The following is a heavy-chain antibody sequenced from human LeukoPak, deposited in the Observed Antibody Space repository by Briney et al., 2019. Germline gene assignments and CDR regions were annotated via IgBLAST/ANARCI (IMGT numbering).Heavy chain of an antibody. Sequence: SETLSLTCTVSGFSISSGGYCWSWIRQHPGKGLEWIGYISYSGSTYYNPSLKSRVTISVDTSKNHFSLNLNSVTIADTAVYFCARATVGDISNWYHPDSWGQGTLVTVSS. V-gene: IGHV4-31*03. D-gene: IGHD3-16*01. CDR2: ISYSGST. CDR1: GFSISSGGYC. CDR3: ARATVGDISNWYHPDS. J-gene: IGHJ5*01.